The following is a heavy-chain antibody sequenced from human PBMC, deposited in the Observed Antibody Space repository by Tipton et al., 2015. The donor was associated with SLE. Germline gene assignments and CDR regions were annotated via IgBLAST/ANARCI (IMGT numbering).Heavy chain of an antibody. CDR3: ARGGSYPGC. J-gene: IGHJ4*02. D-gene: IGHD1-26*01. CDR2: VKPDGSEK. Sequence: GSLRLSCLGSGFTFGDYAMSWVRQAPGKGLEWVAKVKPDGSEKYYVDSVKGRFTISRDNANNSLVLQMNSLRAEDTAIYYCARGGSYPGCWGQGTLVTVSS. CDR1: GFTFGDYA. V-gene: IGHV3-7*01.